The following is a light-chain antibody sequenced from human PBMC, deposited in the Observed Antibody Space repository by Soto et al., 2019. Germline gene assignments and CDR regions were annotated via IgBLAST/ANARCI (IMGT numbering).Light chain of an antibody. J-gene: IGKJ4*01. CDR2: AAS. Sequence: DIQLTQSPSVLSADVGHSVTITFPSSQGINSHLAWYQQGPGKAPKLLIYAASTLQSGVPSRFSGSASGTEFTLTISSLQTEDFATYYCKQVSGYPLNFGRGTKVDIK. V-gene: IGKV1-9*01. CDR3: KQVSGYPLN. CDR1: QGINSH.